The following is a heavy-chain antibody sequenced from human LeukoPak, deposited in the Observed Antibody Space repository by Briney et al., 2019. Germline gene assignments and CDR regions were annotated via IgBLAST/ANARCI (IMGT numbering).Heavy chain of an antibody. CDR1: GGTFSSYA. J-gene: IGHJ4*02. D-gene: IGHD2-15*01. CDR2: IIPILGIA. CDR3: ARGGTPNCSGGSCYDY. Sequence: GASVKVSCKASGGTFSSYAISWVRQAPGQGLEWMGRIIPILGIANYAQKFQGRVTITADKSTSTAYMELSSLRSEDMAVYYCARGGTPNCSGGSCYDYWGQGTLVTVSS. V-gene: IGHV1-69*04.